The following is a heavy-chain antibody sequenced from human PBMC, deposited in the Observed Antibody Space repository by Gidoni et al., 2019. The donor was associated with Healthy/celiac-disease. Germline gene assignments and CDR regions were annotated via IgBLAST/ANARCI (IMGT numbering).Heavy chain of an antibody. CDR2: ISYDGSNK. V-gene: IGHV3-30-3*01. J-gene: IGHJ4*02. Sequence: QVQLVASGGGVVQPGRSLRLSCAASGFTFSSYAMHWVRQAPGKGLEWVAVISYDGSNKYYADSVKGRFTISRDNSKNTLYLQMNSLRAEDTAVYYCARDQVGTTLFDYWGQGTLVTVSS. D-gene: IGHD1-1*01. CDR1: GFTFSSYA. CDR3: ARDQVGTTLFDY.